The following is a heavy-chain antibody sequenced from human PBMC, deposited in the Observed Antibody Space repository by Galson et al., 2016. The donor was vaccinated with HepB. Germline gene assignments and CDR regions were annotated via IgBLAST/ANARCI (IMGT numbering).Heavy chain of an antibody. J-gene: IGHJ6*03. CDR1: GGSIVGSAFY. D-gene: IGHD1-7*01. CDR3: ARRENYSHYYMDV. CDR2: ISHTGNT. V-gene: IGHV4-39*01. Sequence: SETLSLTCTVSGGSIVGSAFYWVWIRQPPEKGLELVGSISHTGNTYYNPSLQSRLTISVDTSQNQFSLKLTSVTAADTAVYYCARRENYSHYYMDVWGKGATVTVSS.